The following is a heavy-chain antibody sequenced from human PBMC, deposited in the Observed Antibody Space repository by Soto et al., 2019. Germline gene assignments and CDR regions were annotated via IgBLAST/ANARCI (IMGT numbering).Heavy chain of an antibody. CDR2: ISWNSGSI. Sequence: PGGSLRLSCAASGFTFDDYAMHWVRQAPWKGLERVSGISWNSGSIGYAVSVKGRFNISRDNAKTSQYLQMKSIRAEDTALYYCAKDTLPIAVAGRGFYYWGQGTLVTVSS. J-gene: IGHJ4*02. V-gene: IGHV3-9*01. CDR3: AKDTLPIAVAGRGFYY. D-gene: IGHD6-19*01. CDR1: GFTFDDYA.